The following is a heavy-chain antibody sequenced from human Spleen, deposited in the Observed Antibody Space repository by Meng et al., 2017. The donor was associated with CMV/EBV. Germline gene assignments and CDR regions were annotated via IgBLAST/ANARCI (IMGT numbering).Heavy chain of an antibody. V-gene: IGHV1-69*05. CDR3: ARTRYDSSGYDAYYYYAMDV. D-gene: IGHD3-22*01. CDR2: IIPIFGAA. J-gene: IGHJ6*02. Sequence: SAKVSCKASGANFGTYAVSWVRQAPGQGLEWMGGIIPIFGAANYAQKFQGRVTMTTDESTSTAYMELSSLRSEDTAVYYCARTRYDSSGYDAYYYYAMDVWGQGTTITVSS. CDR1: GANFGTYA.